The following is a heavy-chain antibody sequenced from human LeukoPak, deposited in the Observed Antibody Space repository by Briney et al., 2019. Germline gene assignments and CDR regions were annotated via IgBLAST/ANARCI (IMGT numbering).Heavy chain of an antibody. D-gene: IGHD3-10*01. CDR2: IIPNSGGT. Sequence: GASVKVSCKASGYTFTGYYMHWVRQAPGQGLEWMGRIIPNSGGTNYAQKFQGRVTMTRDTSISTAYVELSRLRSDDTAVYYCARDRVIYGSGSYGYWGQGTLVTVSS. CDR1: GYTFTGYY. CDR3: ARDRVIYGSGSYGY. J-gene: IGHJ4*02. V-gene: IGHV1-2*06.